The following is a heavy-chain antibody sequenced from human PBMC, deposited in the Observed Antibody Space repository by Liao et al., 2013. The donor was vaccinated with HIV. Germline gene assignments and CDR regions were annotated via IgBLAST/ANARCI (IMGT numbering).Heavy chain of an antibody. Sequence: QGQLKQWGTGLLKPSETLSRTCAVYVGSFTNYYWSWIRQPPGKGLEWIGEINHSGSTSYNPSLKSRVTISVDTSKNQFSLKLSSVTAADTAVYYCASGGAVRGVMRSLRFDDWGPGSLVTVSS. CDR3: ASGGAVRGVMRSLRFDD. CDR1: VGSFTNYY. V-gene: IGHV4-34*01. J-gene: IGHJ4*02. D-gene: IGHD3-10*01. CDR2: INHSGST.